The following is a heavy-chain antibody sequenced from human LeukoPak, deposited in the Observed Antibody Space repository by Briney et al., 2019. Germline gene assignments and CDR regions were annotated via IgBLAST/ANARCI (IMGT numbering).Heavy chain of an antibody. V-gene: IGHV4-34*01. CDR1: GGSFSGYY. J-gene: IGHJ4*02. D-gene: IGHD3-16*01. CDR3: ATRLSGGDKSNFDY. CDR2: INHSGST. Sequence: SETLSLTCAVYGGSFSGYYWSWLRQPPGKGLEWIGEINHSGSTNYNPSLKSRVTISVDTSKNQFSLKLSSVTAADTAVYYCATRLSGGDKSNFDYWGQGTLVTVSS.